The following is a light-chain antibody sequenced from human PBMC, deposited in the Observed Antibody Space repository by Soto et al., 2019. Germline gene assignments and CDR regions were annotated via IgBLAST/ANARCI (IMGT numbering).Light chain of an antibody. CDR1: PSVSSK. V-gene: IGKV3-15*01. Sequence: EIVMTQSPATLSVSPGERATLSCRASPSVSSKLAWYQQKPGQAPRLLIYDASTRATGIPARFSGSGSGTEFTLTISSLQSEDFAVYYWQQYNSWPPYIFGQGTKLEIK. J-gene: IGKJ2*01. CDR3: QQYNSWPPYI. CDR2: DAS.